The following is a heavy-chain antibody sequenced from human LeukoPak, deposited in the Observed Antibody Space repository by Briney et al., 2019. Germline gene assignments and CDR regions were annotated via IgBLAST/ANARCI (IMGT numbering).Heavy chain of an antibody. J-gene: IGHJ3*02. CDR2: INPNSGGT. D-gene: IGHD3/OR15-3a*01. Sequence: ASVKVSCKASGYTFTGYYIHWVRRAPGQGLEWMGCINPNSGGTDYAQKFQGRVTMTRDTSISTPYMKLSRLRSDDTAVYYCAGPLDTVDAFDIWGQGTMVTVSS. CDR1: GYTFTGYY. CDR3: AGPLDTVDAFDI. V-gene: IGHV1-2*02.